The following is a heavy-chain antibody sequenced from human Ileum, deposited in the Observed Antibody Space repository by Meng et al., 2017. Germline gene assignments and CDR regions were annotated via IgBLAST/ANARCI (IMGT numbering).Heavy chain of an antibody. CDR2: ISGSGGVT. V-gene: IGHV3-23*01. D-gene: IGHD6-19*01. J-gene: IGHJ4*02. CDR3: AKDLAVAGWVLDD. CDR1: GFTISYYA. Sequence: ESLMISCAASGFTISYYAMRWVRQAPGKGLEWVSAISGSGGVTYYADSVKGRFTISRDNSKNTLYLQMNCLRAEDTALYYCAKDLAVAGWVLDDWGQGTLVTVSS.